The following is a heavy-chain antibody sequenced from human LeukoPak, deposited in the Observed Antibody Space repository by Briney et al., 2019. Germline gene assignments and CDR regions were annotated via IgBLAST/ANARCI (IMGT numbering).Heavy chain of an antibody. V-gene: IGHV3-30*02. J-gene: IGHJ4*02. Sequence: GGSLRLSCAASGFTFTSYGMHWVRQAPGKGLEWVAVIPYDGSNKYYADSVKGRFTISRDNSKNTLYLQMNSLRAEDTAVYYCAKQHMTTVTTFDYWGQGTLVTVSS. D-gene: IGHD4-17*01. CDR3: AKQHMTTVTTFDY. CDR2: IPYDGSNK. CDR1: GFTFTSYG.